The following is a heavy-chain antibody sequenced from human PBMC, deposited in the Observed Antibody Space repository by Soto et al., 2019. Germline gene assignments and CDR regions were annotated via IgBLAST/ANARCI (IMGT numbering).Heavy chain of an antibody. CDR3: AGGWFGYPYYYGRDV. CDR2: INHSGST. CDR1: GGSFSGYY. J-gene: IGHJ6*02. V-gene: IGHV4-34*01. Sequence: SETLSLTCAVYGGSFSGYYWSWIRQPAGKGLEWIGEINHSGSTNYNPSLKSRVTISVDTSQNQFSLKLSSVTAADTAVYYCAGGWFGYPYYYGRDVWGQGTTVTVSS. D-gene: IGHD5-12*01.